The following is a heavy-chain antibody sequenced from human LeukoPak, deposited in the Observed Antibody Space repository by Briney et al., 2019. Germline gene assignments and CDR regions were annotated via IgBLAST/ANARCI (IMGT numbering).Heavy chain of an antibody. CDR3: AKARSGLGYCSGGSCLQGY. J-gene: IGHJ4*02. CDR1: GFTFSSYG. Sequence: AGGSLRLSCAASGFTFSSYGMHWVRQAPGKGLEWVAFIRYDGSNKYYADSVKGRFTISRDNSKNTLYLQMNSLRAEDTAVYYCAKARSGLGYCSGGSCLQGYWGQGTLVTVSS. V-gene: IGHV3-30*02. CDR2: IRYDGSNK. D-gene: IGHD2-15*01.